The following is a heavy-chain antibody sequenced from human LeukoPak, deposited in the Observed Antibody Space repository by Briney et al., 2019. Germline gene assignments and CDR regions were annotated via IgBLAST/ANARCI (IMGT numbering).Heavy chain of an antibody. Sequence: PGGSLRLSCAASGFTFTIYAMSWVRQAPGKGLEWVSDISGTGGSTYYADSVKGRFTISRDSSKNTLSLQMSSLRAEDTAVYYCATAHRVVTATVTYYFDYWGQGTLVTVSS. J-gene: IGHJ4*02. D-gene: IGHD2-21*02. CDR2: ISGTGGST. CDR3: ATAHRVVTATVTYYFDY. CDR1: GFTFTIYA. V-gene: IGHV3-23*01.